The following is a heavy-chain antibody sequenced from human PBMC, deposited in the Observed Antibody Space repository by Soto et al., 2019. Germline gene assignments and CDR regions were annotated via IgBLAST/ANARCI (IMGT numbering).Heavy chain of an antibody. CDR1: GYTFTSYD. J-gene: IGHJ4*02. V-gene: IGHV1-8*01. Sequence: QVQLVQSGAEVKKPGASVKVSCQASGYTFTSYDINLVRQATVQGLEGMGWMNPNNTNTGYAQKFKGRLTMTRNTAMGTDYMKLSSLTSEDTAVYYCARGFSPEVRGGYDYWGQRTLVTVSS. CDR2: MNPNNTNT. CDR3: ARGFSPEVRGGYDY. D-gene: IGHD3-10*01.